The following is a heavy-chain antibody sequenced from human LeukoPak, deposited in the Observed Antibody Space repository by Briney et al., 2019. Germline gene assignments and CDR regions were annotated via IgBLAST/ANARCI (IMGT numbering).Heavy chain of an antibody. CDR3: ARDLNGSGTW. CDR2: IDPNSGGT. CDR1: GYTFTDFY. V-gene: IGHV1-2*02. D-gene: IGHD1-7*01. Sequence: ASVTVSCKASGYTFTDFYIHWVRQAPGQGLEWMGWIDPNSGGTNYAQKFQGRVTMTRDTSISTAYMELNRLRSDDTAVYYCARDLNGSGTWWGQGTLVTVSS. J-gene: IGHJ4*02.